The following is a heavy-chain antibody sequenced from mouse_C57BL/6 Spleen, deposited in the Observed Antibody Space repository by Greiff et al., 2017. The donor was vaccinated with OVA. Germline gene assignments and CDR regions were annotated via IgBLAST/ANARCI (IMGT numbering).Heavy chain of an antibody. CDR2: ILPGSGST. CDR3: ARLDYYGSSYSYAMDY. V-gene: IGHV1-9*01. CDR1: GYTFTGYW. Sequence: VKLQESGAELMKPGASVKLSCKATGYTFTGYWIEWVKQRPGHGLEWIGEILPGSGSTNYNEKFKGKATFTADTSSNTAYMQLSSLTTEDSAIYYCARLDYYGSSYSYAMDYWGQGTSVTVSS. J-gene: IGHJ4*01. D-gene: IGHD1-1*01.